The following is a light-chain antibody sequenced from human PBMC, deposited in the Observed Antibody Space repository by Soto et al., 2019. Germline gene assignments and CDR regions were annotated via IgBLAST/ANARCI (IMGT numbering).Light chain of an antibody. CDR3: ETWDSNTHTV. CDR2: LERSGSY. CDR1: SGHSTYT. Sequence: QPVLTQSSSASASLGSSVKLTCTLSSGHSTYTIAWHQQQPGKAPRYLMKLERSGSYNKGSGVPDRFSGSSSGADRYLTISNLPSEDEADYYCETWDSNTHTVFGGGTQLTVL. J-gene: IGLJ7*01. V-gene: IGLV4-60*03.